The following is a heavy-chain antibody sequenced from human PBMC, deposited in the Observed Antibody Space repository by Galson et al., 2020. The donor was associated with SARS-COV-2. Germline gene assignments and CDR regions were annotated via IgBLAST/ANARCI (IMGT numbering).Heavy chain of an antibody. CDR3: ARTTVAAYPHYYYYGMDV. V-gene: IGHV2-70*01. Sequence: SGPTLVKPTQTLTLTCTFSGFSLSTSGMCVSWIRQPPGKALEWLALIDWDDDKYYSTSLKTRLTISKDTSNNQVVLTMTNMDPVDTATYYCARTTVAAYPHYYYYGMDVWGQGTTVTVSS. J-gene: IGHJ6*02. CDR2: IDWDDDK. D-gene: IGHD6-19*01. CDR1: GFSLSTSGMC.